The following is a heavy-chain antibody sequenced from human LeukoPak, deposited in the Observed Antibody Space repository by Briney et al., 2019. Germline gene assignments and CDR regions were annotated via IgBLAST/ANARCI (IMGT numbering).Heavy chain of an antibody. V-gene: IGHV4-39*07. J-gene: IGHJ6*03. CDR3: ARQMGSSWSFYYYYMDV. D-gene: IGHD6-13*01. Sequence: WVRQAPGKGLEWIGSIYYSGSTYYNPSLKSRVTISVDTSKNQFSLKLSSVTAADTAVYYCARQMGSSWSFYYYYMDVWGKGTTVTVSS. CDR2: IYYSGST.